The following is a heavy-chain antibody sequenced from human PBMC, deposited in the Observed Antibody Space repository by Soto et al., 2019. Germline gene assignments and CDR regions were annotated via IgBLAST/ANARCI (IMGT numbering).Heavy chain of an antibody. J-gene: IGHJ5*02. CDR1: GFSLSTSGGG. Sequence: SGPTLVNPTQTLTLTCTFSGFSLSTSGGGVGWIRQPPGKALEWLALIYWDDDKRYSPSLKSRLTITKDTSKNQVVLTMTNMDPVDTATYYCAHSFSVCSSTRCPLNWLDPWGQGTPVTGSS. CDR3: AHSFSVCSSTRCPLNWLDP. CDR2: IYWDDDK. V-gene: IGHV2-5*02. D-gene: IGHD2-2*01.